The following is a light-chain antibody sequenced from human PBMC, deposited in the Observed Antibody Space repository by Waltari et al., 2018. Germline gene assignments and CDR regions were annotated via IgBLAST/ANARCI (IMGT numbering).Light chain of an antibody. V-gene: IGKV1-12*01. CDR3: QQANSFPWT. Sequence: IQMTQSPSSVSASVGDRVPITCRASPGISSWLAWYQQKPGKAPRLLIYDASALQSGVPSRFSGSGSELHFTLTINNLQPEDFATYYCQQANSFPWTFGQGTKVEIK. CDR1: PGISSW. J-gene: IGKJ1*01. CDR2: DAS.